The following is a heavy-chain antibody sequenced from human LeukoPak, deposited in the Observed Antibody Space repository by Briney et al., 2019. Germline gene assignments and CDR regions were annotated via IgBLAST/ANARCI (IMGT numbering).Heavy chain of an antibody. Sequence: TGGSLRLSCAASGFTFDDYGMSWVRQAPGKGLEWVSGINWNGGSTGYADTVKGRFTISRDNAKNSLYLRMNSLRAEDTALYYCARDIREIAAAGTSDYWGQGTLVTVSS. CDR2: INWNGGST. CDR1: GFTFDDYG. CDR3: ARDIREIAAAGTSDY. D-gene: IGHD6-13*01. V-gene: IGHV3-20*04. J-gene: IGHJ4*02.